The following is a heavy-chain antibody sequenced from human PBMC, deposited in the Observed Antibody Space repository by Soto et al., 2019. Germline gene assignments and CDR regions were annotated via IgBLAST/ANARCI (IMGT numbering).Heavy chain of an antibody. CDR1: GFTFSFYD. J-gene: IGHJ4*02. CDR3: TRKASDDLDY. D-gene: IGHD1-1*01. V-gene: IGHV3-48*03. Sequence: GGSLRLSCAASGFTFSFYDVNWVRQAPGKGLEWVSYISSGGGTVYYADSVKGRFTISRDNAKNSLYLQMNSLRAEDTAVYYCTRKASDDLDYWGQGTLVTVSS. CDR2: ISSGGGTV.